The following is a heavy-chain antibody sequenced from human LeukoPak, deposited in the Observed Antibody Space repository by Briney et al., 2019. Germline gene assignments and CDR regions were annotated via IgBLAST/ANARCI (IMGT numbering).Heavy chain of an antibody. Sequence: PGGSLRLSCAASGFTFDDYAMHWVRQAPGKGLEWVSLISGDGASTYYADSVKGRFTISRDNSKNSLYLQMNSLRTEDTALYYCAKDAGYSWVEGELLPPVRWFDPWGQGTLVTVSS. V-gene: IGHV3-43*02. CDR3: AKDAGYSWVEGELLPPVRWFDP. D-gene: IGHD1-26*01. CDR1: GFTFDDYA. CDR2: ISGDGAST. J-gene: IGHJ5*02.